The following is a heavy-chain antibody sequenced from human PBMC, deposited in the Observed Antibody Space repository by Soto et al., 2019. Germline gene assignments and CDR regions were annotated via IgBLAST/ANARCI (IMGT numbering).Heavy chain of an antibody. V-gene: IGHV3-21*01. J-gene: IGHJ6*02. D-gene: IGHD2-8*02. Sequence: GGSLRLSCAASTFTFSRYTMNWVRQAPGKGLEWVSSISNNGNYVYYEDSLKGRFTISRDNAKNSLYLQMNSLRAEDTAVYYCARGQEGLVVQPYSVLDVWGPGTTATASS. CDR3: ARGQEGLVVQPYSVLDV. CDR1: TFTFSRYT. CDR2: ISNNGNYV.